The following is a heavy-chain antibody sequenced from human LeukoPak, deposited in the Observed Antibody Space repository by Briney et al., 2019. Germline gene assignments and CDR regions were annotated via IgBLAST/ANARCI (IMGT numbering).Heavy chain of an antibody. CDR3: ARSHQINKINGGNSGIGY. V-gene: IGHV1-46*01. J-gene: IGHJ4*02. Sequence: ASVKVSCKASGYTFTCYYMHWVRQAPGQGLEWMGIINPSGGSTSYAQKFQGRVTMTRDTSTSTVYMELSSLRSEDTAVYYCARSHQINKINGGNSGIGYWGQGTLVTVSS. CDR2: INPSGGST. CDR1: GYTFTCYY. D-gene: IGHD4-23*01.